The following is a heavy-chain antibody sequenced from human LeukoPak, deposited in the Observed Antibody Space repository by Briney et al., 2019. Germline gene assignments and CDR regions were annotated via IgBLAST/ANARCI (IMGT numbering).Heavy chain of an antibody. CDR1: GGSITTSDW. Sequence: SETLSLTCAISGGSITTSDWWSWIRQPPGKGLEWIGEIYLSGHTNYNPSLKSRVTISVDKSKNQFSLKLRSVTAADTAVYYCARDSRSYGSGSYLDWGQGTLVTVSS. J-gene: IGHJ4*02. CDR3: ARDSRSYGSGSYLD. V-gene: IGHV4-4*02. CDR2: IYLSGHT. D-gene: IGHD3-10*01.